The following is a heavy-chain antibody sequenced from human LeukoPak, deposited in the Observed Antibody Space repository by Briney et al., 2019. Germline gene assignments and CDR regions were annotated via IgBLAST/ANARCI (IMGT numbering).Heavy chain of an antibody. V-gene: IGHV3-48*01. D-gene: IGHD1-26*01. CDR2: ISSSSSTI. J-gene: IGHJ4*02. CDR1: GFTFSSYS. Sequence: GGSLRLSCAASGFTFSSYSMNWVRQAPGKGLEWVSYISSSSSTIYYADSVKGRFTISRDNAKNSLYLQMNSLRAEDTAAYYCARVRYSGSSGYFDYWGQGTLVTVSS. CDR3: ARVRYSGSSGYFDY.